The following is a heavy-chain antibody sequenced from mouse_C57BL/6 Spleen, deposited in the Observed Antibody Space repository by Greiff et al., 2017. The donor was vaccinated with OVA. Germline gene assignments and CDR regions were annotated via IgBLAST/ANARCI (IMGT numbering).Heavy chain of an antibody. CDR1: GYTFTSYW. D-gene: IGHD1-1*01. V-gene: IGHV1-64*01. CDR3: AITDYYSGSNGYFDV. J-gene: IGHJ1*03. CDR2: IHPSSGST. Sequence: QVQLKQPGAELVKPGASVKLSCKASGYTFTSYWMHWVKQRPGQGLEWIGMIHPSSGSTNYNEKFKSKATLTVDKSSSTAYMQLSSLTSEDSAVYDCAITDYYSGSNGYFDVWGTGTTVTVSS.